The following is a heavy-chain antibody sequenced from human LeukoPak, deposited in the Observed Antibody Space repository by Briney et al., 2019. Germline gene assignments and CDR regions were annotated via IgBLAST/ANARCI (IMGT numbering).Heavy chain of an antibody. J-gene: IGHJ4*02. CDR2: INPNSGGT. V-gene: IGHV1-2*02. D-gene: IGHD6-19*01. Sequence: GASVKVSCKAPGYTFTGYYMHWVRQAPGQGLEWMGWINPNSGGTNYAQKFQGRVTMTRDTSISTAYMELSRLRSDDTAVYYCARDSGYSSGRGGGLEDYWGQGTLVTVSS. CDR1: GYTFTGYY. CDR3: ARDSGYSSGRGGGLEDY.